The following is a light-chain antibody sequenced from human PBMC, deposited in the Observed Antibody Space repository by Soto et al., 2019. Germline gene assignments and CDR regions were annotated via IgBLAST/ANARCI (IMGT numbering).Light chain of an antibody. CDR2: DAS. V-gene: IGKV3-15*01. Sequence: EIVLTQSPATLSVSPGDIVNLSCSASQSVGINLACYQHKPGQAPRLLFYDASTRATGIPARFSGSGSGTEFTLTISSLQSEDFAVYYCQHYHGWPITFGQGTRLEIK. J-gene: IGKJ5*01. CDR3: QHYHGWPIT. CDR1: QSVGIN.